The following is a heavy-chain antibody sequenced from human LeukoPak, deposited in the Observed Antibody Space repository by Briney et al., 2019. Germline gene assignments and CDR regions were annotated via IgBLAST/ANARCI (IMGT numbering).Heavy chain of an antibody. V-gene: IGHV4-39*07. Sequence: SETLSLTCSVSGDSIIGYYWGWIRQPPGKGLEWIGNIYYTGNTYYNSSLKSRVTISLDTSKNQFSLKLSSVTAADTAVYYCARDTTRIAAAGMDVWGKGTTVTVSS. CDR1: GDSIIGYY. D-gene: IGHD6-13*01. CDR2: IYYTGNT. J-gene: IGHJ6*03. CDR3: ARDTTRIAAAGMDV.